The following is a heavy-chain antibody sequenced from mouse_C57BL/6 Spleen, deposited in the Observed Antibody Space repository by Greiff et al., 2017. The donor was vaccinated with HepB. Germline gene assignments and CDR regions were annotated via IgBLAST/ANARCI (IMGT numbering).Heavy chain of an antibody. J-gene: IGHJ3*01. D-gene: IGHD2-5*01. CDR1: GYAFSSYW. CDR3: ARDYSNYVWFAY. CDR2: IYPGDGDT. Sequence: VKLQESGAELVKPGASVKISCKASGYAFSSYWMNWVKQRPGKGLEWIGQIYPGDGDTNYNGKFKGKATLTADKSSSTAYMQLSSLTSEDSAVYFCARDYSNYVWFAYWGQGTLVTVSA. V-gene: IGHV1-80*01.